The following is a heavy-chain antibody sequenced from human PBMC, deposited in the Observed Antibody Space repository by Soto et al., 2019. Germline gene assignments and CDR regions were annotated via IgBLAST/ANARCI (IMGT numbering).Heavy chain of an antibody. Sequence: QVQLVQSGAEVKKPGASVKVSCKASGYTFTTFDINWVRQATGQGLEWMGWMSPNSGKTGYAQKFQGRVTMTRDTSIITAYMELSSMTSKDTAVYYCARGIEAGVVYWGQGTLVTVTS. CDR2: MSPNSGKT. V-gene: IGHV1-8*01. CDR3: ARGIEAGVVY. CDR1: GYTFTTFD. J-gene: IGHJ4*02.